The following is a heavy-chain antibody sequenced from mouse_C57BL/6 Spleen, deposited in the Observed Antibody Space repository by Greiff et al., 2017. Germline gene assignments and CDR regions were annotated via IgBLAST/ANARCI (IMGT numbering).Heavy chain of an antibody. CDR1: GFNIKDYY. D-gene: IGHD1-1*01. V-gene: IGHV14-2*01. Sequence: EVKLQASGAELVKPGASVKLSSTASGFNIKDYYMHWVKQRTEQGLEWIGRIDPEDGETKYAPKFQGKATITADTSSNTAYLQLSSLTSEDTAVYYCARGAGSSPYYFDDWGQGTTLTVSS. CDR2: IDPEDGET. CDR3: ARGAGSSPYYFDD. J-gene: IGHJ2*01.